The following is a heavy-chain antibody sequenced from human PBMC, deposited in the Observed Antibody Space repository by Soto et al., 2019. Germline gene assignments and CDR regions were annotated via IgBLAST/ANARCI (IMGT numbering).Heavy chain of an antibody. D-gene: IGHD3-16*01. CDR3: ARDHELYVRYFQQ. J-gene: IGHJ1*01. CDR1: GFTFSTYW. Sequence: EVQLVESGGGLVQPGGSLRLSCSTSGFTFSTYWMSWVRQAPGKGLEWVANLKGDGSEKYYVDSVRGRFTISRDNAKNSLYLQMNSLRAEDTAVYYCARDHELYVRYFQQWGQGTLVTVSS. V-gene: IGHV3-7*01. CDR2: LKGDGSEK.